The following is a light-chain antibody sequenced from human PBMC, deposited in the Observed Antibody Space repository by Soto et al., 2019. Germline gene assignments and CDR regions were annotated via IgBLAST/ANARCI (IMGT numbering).Light chain of an antibody. CDR1: QTINTW. Sequence: DIQMTQSPSTLSASVGDRVTITCRASQTINTWLAWYQQRPGKAPKLLIYDASTLESGVPSRFSGSGSGPEFTLTISSLQPDDFATYYCQHYKSYSFTFGGGTKVEIK. V-gene: IGKV1-5*01. J-gene: IGKJ4*01. CDR2: DAS. CDR3: QHYKSYSFT.